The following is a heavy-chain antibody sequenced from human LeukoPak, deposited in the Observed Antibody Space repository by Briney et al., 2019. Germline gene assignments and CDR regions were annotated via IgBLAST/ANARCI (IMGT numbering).Heavy chain of an antibody. D-gene: IGHD2-2*01. CDR3: ARPAYYYYYMDV. Sequence: SGTPSLTCTASGGAISCIYGSSVWQTTGKGLEWIGYIYYSGSTNYNPSLKSRVTISVDTSKNQFSLKLSSVTAADTAVYYCARPAYYYYYMDVWGKGTTVTVSS. CDR2: IYYSGST. CDR1: GGAISCIY. J-gene: IGHJ6*03. V-gene: IGHV4-59*01.